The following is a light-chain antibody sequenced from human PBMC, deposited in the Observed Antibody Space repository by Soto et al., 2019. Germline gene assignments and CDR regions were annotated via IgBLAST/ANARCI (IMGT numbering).Light chain of an antibody. J-gene: IGKJ4*01. CDR2: DAS. Sequence: EIVLTQSPATLSLSPGERATLSCRASQSISSYLAWYQQKPGQAPRLLIYDASSRATGSPARFSGSGSGTDVTLTISSLEPEDFAVYYCQQRRNWLTFGGGTKVEIK. V-gene: IGKV3-11*01. CDR1: QSISSY. CDR3: QQRRNWLT.